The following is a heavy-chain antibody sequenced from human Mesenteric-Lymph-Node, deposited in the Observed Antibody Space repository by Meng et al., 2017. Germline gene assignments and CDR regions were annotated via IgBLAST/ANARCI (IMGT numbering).Heavy chain of an antibody. Sequence: QVQLVQSGAEVKKPGASVKGSCKASGYTFTTYTIHWVRQAPGQSLEWMGWINAGNGNTKYSQKFQGRVTITRDTSASTAYMELSCLRFEDTAVFYCARSLDTSGHAYFDYWGQGTLVTVSS. V-gene: IGHV1-3*01. J-gene: IGHJ4*02. CDR3: ARSLDTSGHAYFDY. CDR1: GYTFTTYT. D-gene: IGHD3-22*01. CDR2: INAGNGNT.